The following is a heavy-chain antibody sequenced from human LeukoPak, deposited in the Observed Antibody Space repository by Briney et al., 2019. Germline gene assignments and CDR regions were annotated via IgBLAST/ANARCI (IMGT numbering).Heavy chain of an antibody. V-gene: IGHV3-30-3*01. CDR3: AREEVWFGELSHHYYGMDV. CDR1: GFTFSSYA. Sequence: GGSLRLSCAASGFTFSSYAMHWVRQAPGKGLECVAVISYDGSNKYYADSVKGRFTIYRENSKNTLYLQMNSLRAEDTAVYYCAREEVWFGELSHHYYGMDVWGQGTTVTVSS. CDR2: ISYDGSNK. J-gene: IGHJ6*02. D-gene: IGHD3-10*01.